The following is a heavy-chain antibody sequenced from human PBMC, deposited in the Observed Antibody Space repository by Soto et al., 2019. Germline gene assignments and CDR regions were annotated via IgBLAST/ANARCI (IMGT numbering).Heavy chain of an antibody. V-gene: IGHV3-30*18. J-gene: IGHJ4*02. CDR3: AKDSYDSRGYYPQPLDY. Sequence: PGGSLRLSCAASGFTFSSYGMHWVCQAPGKGLEWVAVISYDGSNKYYADSVKGRFTISRDNSKNTLYLQMNSLRAEDTAVYYCAKDSYDSRGYYPQPLDYWGQGTLVTVSS. CDR1: GFTFSSYG. D-gene: IGHD3-22*01. CDR2: ISYDGSNK.